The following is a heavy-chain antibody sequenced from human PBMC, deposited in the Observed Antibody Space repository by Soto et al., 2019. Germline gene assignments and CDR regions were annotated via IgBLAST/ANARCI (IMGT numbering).Heavy chain of an antibody. CDR3: ARSLSRYSSSSSHFDY. CDR1: VGSIISGGYY. CDR2: IYYSGST. D-gene: IGHD6-6*01. V-gene: IGHV4-31*03. Sequence: PSETLSLTCTFSVGSIISGGYYWSWIRQHPGKGLEWIGYIYYSGSTYYNPSLKSRVTISVDTSKNQFSLELSSVTAADTAAYYCARSLSRYSSSSSHFDYWGQGTLVTVSS. J-gene: IGHJ4*02.